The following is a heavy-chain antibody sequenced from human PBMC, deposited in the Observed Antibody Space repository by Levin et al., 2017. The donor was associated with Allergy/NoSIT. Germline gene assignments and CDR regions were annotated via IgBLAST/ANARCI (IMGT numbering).Heavy chain of an antibody. CDR2: IKQDGSDK. D-gene: IGHD3-10*01. V-gene: IGHV3-7*01. J-gene: IGHJ4*02. CDR1: GFTFRTFW. Sequence: SCAASGFTFRTFWMSWVRQAPGKGPEWVATIKQDGSDKYYVDSVEGRFTVSRDNAKNSLYLQMNSLRVEDTAVYYCARDHDGEDEYFDFWGQGTLVTVSS. CDR3: ARDHDGEDEYFDF.